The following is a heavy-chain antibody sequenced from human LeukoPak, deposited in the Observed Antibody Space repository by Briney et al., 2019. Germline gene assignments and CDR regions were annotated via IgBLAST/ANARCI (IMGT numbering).Heavy chain of an antibody. CDR1: GGSISSSSYY. CDR3: ARDAETVVRDY. V-gene: IGHV4-39*07. CDR2: IYYSGST. D-gene: IGHD4-23*01. J-gene: IGHJ4*02. Sequence: SETLSLTCTVSGGSISSSSYYWGWIRQPPGKGLEWIGSIYYSGSTYYNPFLKSRVTISVDTSKNQFSLKLSSVTAADTAVYYCARDAETVVRDYWGQGTLVTVSS.